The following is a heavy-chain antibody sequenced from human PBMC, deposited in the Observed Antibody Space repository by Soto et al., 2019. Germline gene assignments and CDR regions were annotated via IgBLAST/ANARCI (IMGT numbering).Heavy chain of an antibody. D-gene: IGHD2-2*01. CDR1: GGSISSSNW. V-gene: IGHV4-4*02. CDR3: ARVKYCSSTSCYAVFDY. Sequence: QVQLQESGPGLVKPSGTLSLTCAVSGGSISSSNWWSWVRQPPGKGLEWIGEIYHSGSTNYNPSLKSRVTISVDKSQNQFSLKLSSVTAADTAVYYCARVKYCSSTSCYAVFDYWGQGTLVTVSS. CDR2: IYHSGST. J-gene: IGHJ4*02.